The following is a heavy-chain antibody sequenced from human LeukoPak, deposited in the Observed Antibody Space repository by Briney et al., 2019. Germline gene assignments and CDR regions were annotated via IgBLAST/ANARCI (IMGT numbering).Heavy chain of an antibody. J-gene: IGHJ3*02. CDR1: GGSISSSSYY. CDR2: FYYGGST. CDR3: ASLPDYYGSGSSLDI. D-gene: IGHD3-10*01. Sequence: PSETLSLTCTVSGGSISSSSYYWGWIRQTPGKGLVGIGTFYYGGSTYYNPSLKTRVTITVDTSQNQFPLKLGSVTAADTAVYYCASLPDYYGSGSSLDIWGEGTMVTVSS. V-gene: IGHV4-39*01.